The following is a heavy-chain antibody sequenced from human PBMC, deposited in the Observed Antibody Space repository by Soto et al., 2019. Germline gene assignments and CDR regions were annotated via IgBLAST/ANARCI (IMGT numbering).Heavy chain of an antibody. CDR3: TRYHPAPNPYFDT. V-gene: IGHV3-74*01. Sequence: GGSLRLAWAASSVTFSSDFLHRVRQPPGKGLEWVSRINTDGTGTSYADSVKGRFTISRDNAKNTLYLQMNSLRAEDTAIYYCTRYHPAPNPYFDTCGLGNMLTISS. CDR1: SVTFSSDF. CDR2: INTDGTGT. J-gene: IGHJ4*02.